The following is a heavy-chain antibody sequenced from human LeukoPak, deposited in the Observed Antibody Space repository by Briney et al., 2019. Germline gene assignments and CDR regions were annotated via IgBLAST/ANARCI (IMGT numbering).Heavy chain of an antibody. J-gene: IGHJ4*02. CDR1: GFTFSSNT. V-gene: IGHV3-23*01. CDR3: ARDEDTSALSEY. CDR2: ISNNGGRT. D-gene: IGHD2/OR15-2a*01. Sequence: GGSLRLSCAASGFTFSSNTMSWVRQAPGRGLEWVSAISNNGGRTDYADSVKGRFTISRDNSKSTLYLHMDSLRAEDTAVYYCARDEDTSALSEYWGQGTLVTVSS.